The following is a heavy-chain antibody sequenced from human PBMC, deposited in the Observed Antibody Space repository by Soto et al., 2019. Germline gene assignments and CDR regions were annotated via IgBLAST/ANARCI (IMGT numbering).Heavy chain of an antibody. D-gene: IGHD2-2*01. J-gene: IGHJ5*02. CDR2: ISSSSSYI. V-gene: IGHV3-21*01. CDR1: GFTFSSYS. CDR3: AREGDIVVVPAAHSNWFDP. Sequence: GGSLRLSCAASGFTFSSYSMNWVRQAPGRGLEWVSSISSSSSYIYYADSVKGRFTISRDNAKNSLYLQMNSLRAEDTAVYYCAREGDIVVVPAAHSNWFDPWGQGTLVTVSS.